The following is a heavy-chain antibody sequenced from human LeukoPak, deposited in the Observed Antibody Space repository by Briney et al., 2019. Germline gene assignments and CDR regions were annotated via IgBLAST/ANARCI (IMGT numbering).Heavy chain of an antibody. V-gene: IGHV3-7*02. D-gene: IGHD3-9*01. CDR1: GFTFSSYW. Sequence: GGSLRLSCAASGFTFSSYWMSWVRQAPGKGLEWVANIKQDGSEKYYVDSVKGRFTISRDNSKNTLYLQMNSLRADDTAVYYCAKGLRYSDNWGQGTLVTVSS. CDR2: IKQDGSEK. CDR3: AKGLRYSDN. J-gene: IGHJ4*02.